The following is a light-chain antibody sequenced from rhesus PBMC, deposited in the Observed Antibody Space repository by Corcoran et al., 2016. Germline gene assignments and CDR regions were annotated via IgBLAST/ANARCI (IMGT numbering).Light chain of an antibody. V-gene: IGKV1-21*01. Sequence: DIQMTQSPSSLSASVGDRVTITCRASQGISYWLAWYQQKPGKAPNLLIYKASNLQSGVTSRFSGSGSGTDFTLTISSLQPEDFATYYCQQYYSAPYNFGQGTKVEI. J-gene: IGKJ2*01. CDR1: QGISYW. CDR2: KAS. CDR3: QQYYSAPYN.